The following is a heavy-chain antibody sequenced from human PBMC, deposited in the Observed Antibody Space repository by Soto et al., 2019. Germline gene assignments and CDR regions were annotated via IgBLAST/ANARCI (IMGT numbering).Heavy chain of an antibody. CDR2: ISYDGSNK. V-gene: IGHV3-30-3*01. D-gene: IGHD5-12*01. J-gene: IGHJ4*02. CDR1: GFTFSSYA. Sequence: VGSLRLSCAASGFTFSSYAMHWVRQAPGKGLEWVAVISYDGSNKYYADSVKGRFTISRDNSKNTLYLQMNSLRAEDTAVYYCARVSLEGRDGYNSPFDYWGQGTLVTVSS. CDR3: ARVSLEGRDGYNSPFDY.